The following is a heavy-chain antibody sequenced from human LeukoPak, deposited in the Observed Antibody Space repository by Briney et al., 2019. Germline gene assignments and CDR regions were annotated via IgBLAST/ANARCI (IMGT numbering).Heavy chain of an antibody. Sequence: SETLSLTCAVYGGSFSGYYWSWIRQPPGKGLEWIGGINHSGSTNYNPSLKSRVTISVDTSKNQFSLKLSSVTAADTAVYYCACSNHYDSSGHATEELDYWGQGTLVTVSS. V-gene: IGHV4-34*01. CDR2: INHSGST. J-gene: IGHJ4*02. D-gene: IGHD3-22*01. CDR1: GGSFSGYY. CDR3: ACSNHYDSSGHATEELDY.